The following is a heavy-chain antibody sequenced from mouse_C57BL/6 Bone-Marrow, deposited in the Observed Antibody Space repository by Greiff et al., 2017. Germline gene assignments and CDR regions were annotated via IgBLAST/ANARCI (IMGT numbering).Heavy chain of an antibody. CDR2: FHPYNDDT. V-gene: IGHV1-47*01. CDR3: ARKNYGSSDWDFDV. D-gene: IGHD1-1*01. CDR1: GYTFTTYP. J-gene: IGHJ1*03. Sequence: QVQLQQSGAELVKPGASVKMSCKASGYTFTTYPIEWMKQNPGKSLEWIGNFHPYNDDTKYNEKFKGKATLTAEKSSSTVYLELSRITSDDAAVYYCARKNYGSSDWDFDVWGTGTTVTVSS.